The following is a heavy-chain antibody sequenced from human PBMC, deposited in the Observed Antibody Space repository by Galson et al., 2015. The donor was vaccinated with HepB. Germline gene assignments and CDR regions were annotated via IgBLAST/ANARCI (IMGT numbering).Heavy chain of an antibody. CDR1: GFTFNAFD. Sequence: SLRLSCAASGFTFNAFDMNWVRQAPGKGLEWVSSISSSSSYIYYADSVKGRFTISRDNAKNSLYLQMNSLRAEDTAVYYCARDLGLLDYWGQGTLVTVSS. D-gene: IGHD3/OR15-3a*01. CDR2: ISSSSSYI. J-gene: IGHJ4*02. CDR3: ARDLGLLDY. V-gene: IGHV3-21*01.